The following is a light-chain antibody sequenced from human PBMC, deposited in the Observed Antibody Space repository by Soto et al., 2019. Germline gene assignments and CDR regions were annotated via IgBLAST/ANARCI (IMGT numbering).Light chain of an antibody. J-gene: IGKJ3*01. Sequence: ETVMKQSPATLSVSPRKRATLSCRASQSISSFLAWYQQKPGQAPRLLIYGASTRATGLPARFSGSGSGTEFTLTISGLLSEDFAVYYCQQYNNWPFTFGPGTKVEIK. CDR3: QQYNNWPFT. CDR1: QSISSF. CDR2: GAS. V-gene: IGKV3-15*01.